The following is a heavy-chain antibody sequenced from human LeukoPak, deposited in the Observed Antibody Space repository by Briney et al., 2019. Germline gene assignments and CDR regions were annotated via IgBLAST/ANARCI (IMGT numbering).Heavy chain of an antibody. CDR2: VNLQGCT. Sequence: PSGTLSLTNGLSGGSITRTNYWTWVRQPPGKGLEWIGEVNLQGCTNYNPSLMGRVAISVDMSENHISLQLTSVTAADTAVYYCAREGGPYRPLDYSGQGTLVTVSS. CDR1: GGSITRTNY. CDR3: AREGGPYRPLDY. J-gene: IGHJ4*02. V-gene: IGHV4-4*02.